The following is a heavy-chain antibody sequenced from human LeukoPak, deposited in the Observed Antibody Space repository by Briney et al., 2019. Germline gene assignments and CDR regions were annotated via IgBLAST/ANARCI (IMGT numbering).Heavy chain of an antibody. J-gene: IGHJ3*02. CDR1: GYSFTSYW. V-gene: IGHV5-51*01. D-gene: IGHD7-27*01. CDR2: IYPDDSDT. Sequence: GESLKISCKGSGYSFTSYWIGWVRQISGKGLEWMGIIYPDDSDTRYSPSFEGQVTISADKSTNTAYLQWSSLKASDTAIYFCARSRNGDRSAFDIWGQGTLVTVSS. CDR3: ARSRNGDRSAFDI.